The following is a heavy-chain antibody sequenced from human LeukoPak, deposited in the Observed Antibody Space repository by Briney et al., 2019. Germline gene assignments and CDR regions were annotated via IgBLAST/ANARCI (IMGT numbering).Heavy chain of an antibody. CDR3: ARSIAIFGVVTSSYYYNYMDV. Sequence: PSETLSLTCVVHAGSSSTYSWSWIRQPPGKGLEWLGEISHRGTTDYNPSLKSRVTVSKDTSNNQCSLSMTSVTAADTAVYYCARSIAIFGVVTSSYYYNYMDVWGKGTTVTVSS. D-gene: IGHD3-3*01. CDR2: ISHRGTT. V-gene: IGHV4-34*01. CDR1: AGSSSTYS. J-gene: IGHJ6*03.